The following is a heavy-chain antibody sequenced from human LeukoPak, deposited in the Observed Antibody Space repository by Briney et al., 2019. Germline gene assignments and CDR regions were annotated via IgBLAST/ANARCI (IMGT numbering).Heavy chain of an antibody. CDR2: ISYDGSNK. D-gene: IGHD3-16*02. J-gene: IGHJ4*02. CDR3: AKDYRY. V-gene: IGHV3-30*18. Sequence: GGSLRLSCAASGFTFSSYGMHWVRQAPGKGLEWVAVISYDGSNKYYADSVKGRFTISRDNSKNTLYLQMNSLRAEDTAVYYCAKDYRYWGQGTLVTVSP. CDR1: GFTFSSYG.